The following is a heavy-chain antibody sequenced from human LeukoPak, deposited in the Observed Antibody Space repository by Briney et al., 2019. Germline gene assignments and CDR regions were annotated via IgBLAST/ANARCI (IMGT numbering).Heavy chain of an antibody. CDR1: GYTFTSYD. CDR3: ARGPVIVGATRQNWFDP. D-gene: IGHD1-26*01. J-gene: IGHJ5*02. CDR2: MNPNSGNT. V-gene: IGHV1-8*01. Sequence: GASVKVSCKASGYTFTSYDINWVRQATGQGLEWMGWMNPNSGNTGYAQKFQGRVTTTRNTSISTAYMELSSLRSEDTAVYYCARGPVIVGATRQNWFDPWGQGTLVTVSS.